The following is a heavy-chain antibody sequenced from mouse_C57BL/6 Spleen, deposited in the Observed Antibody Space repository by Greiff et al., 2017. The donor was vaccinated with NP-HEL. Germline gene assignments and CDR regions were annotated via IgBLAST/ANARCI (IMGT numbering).Heavy chain of an antibody. V-gene: IGHV1-22*01. CDR1: GYTFTDYN. CDR3: ARGWLLRTWFAY. D-gene: IGHD2-3*01. Sequence: EVQLQQSGPELVKPGASVKMSCKASGYTFTDYNMHWVKQSHGKSLEWIGYINPNNGGTSYNQKFQGKATLTVNKSSSTAYMELRSLTSEDSAVYYCARGWLLRTWFAYWGQGTLVTVSA. CDR2: INPNNGGT. J-gene: IGHJ3*01.